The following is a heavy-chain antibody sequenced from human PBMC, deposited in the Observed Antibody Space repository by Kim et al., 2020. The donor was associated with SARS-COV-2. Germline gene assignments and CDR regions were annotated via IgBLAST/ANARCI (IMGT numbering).Heavy chain of an antibody. J-gene: IGHJ3*01. CDR1: GFIFTTSA. D-gene: IGHD1-7*01. Sequence: GGSLRLSCAASGFIFTTSALHWVRQAPGKGLEWVAVISFDGSNEYYADSVKGRFSISRDNSRNTLYLQMNSLRAEDTAVYYCARDKYNWNSEDAVDVWG. V-gene: IGHV3-30-3*01. CDR3: ARDKYNWNSEDAVDV. CDR2: ISFDGSNE.